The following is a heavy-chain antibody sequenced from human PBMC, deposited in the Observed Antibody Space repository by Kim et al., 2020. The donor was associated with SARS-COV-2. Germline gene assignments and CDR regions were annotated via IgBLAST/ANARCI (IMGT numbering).Heavy chain of an antibody. Sequence: GGSLRLSCAASGFTFSSYGMHWVRQAPGKGLEWVAVIWYDGSNKYYADSVKGRFTISRDNSKNTLYLQMNSLRAEDTAVYYCARTIWFGEGAFDIWGQGTMVTVSS. CDR2: IWYDGSNK. J-gene: IGHJ3*02. CDR3: ARTIWFGEGAFDI. CDR1: GFTFSSYG. D-gene: IGHD3-10*01. V-gene: IGHV3-33*01.